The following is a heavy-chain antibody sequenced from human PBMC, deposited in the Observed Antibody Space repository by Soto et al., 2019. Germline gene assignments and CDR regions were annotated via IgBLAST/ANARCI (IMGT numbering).Heavy chain of an antibody. J-gene: IGHJ6*02. D-gene: IGHD6-6*01. Sequence: PGGSLRLSCAASGFTFSSYTMNWVRQAPGKGLEWVSSISSSSNYIYYADSMKGRFTISRDNAKNSLYLQMNSLRAEDTAVYYCARDAPDDSSSTAYYYYGMDVWGRGTTVTVSS. CDR1: GFTFSSYT. CDR2: ISSSSNYI. V-gene: IGHV3-21*01. CDR3: ARDAPDDSSSTAYYYYGMDV.